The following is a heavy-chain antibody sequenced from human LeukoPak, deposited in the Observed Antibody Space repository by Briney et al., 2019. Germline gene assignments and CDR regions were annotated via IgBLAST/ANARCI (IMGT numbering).Heavy chain of an antibody. V-gene: IGHV3-53*01. CDR3: ARRAGAYSHPYDY. CDR2: IYSGGST. J-gene: IGHJ4*02. D-gene: IGHD4/OR15-4a*01. CDR1: GFTVSSDS. Sequence: GGSLRLSCTVSGFTVSSDSMSWVRQAPGKGLEWVSFIYSGGSTHYSDSVKGRCTISRDNSKNTLYLQMNSLRAEDTAVYYCARRAGAYSHPYDYWGQGTLVTVSS.